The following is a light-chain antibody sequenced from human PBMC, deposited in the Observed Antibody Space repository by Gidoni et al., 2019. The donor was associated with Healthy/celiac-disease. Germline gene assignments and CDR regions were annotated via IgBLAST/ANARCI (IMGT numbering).Light chain of an antibody. CDR3: QQYNNWPLT. V-gene: IGKV3-15*01. Sequence: EIVMTQSPATLSVSPGERATLSCRASQSVSSNLAWYQQKPGQAPRLPICGAPTRATSIPARFSGSGSGTEFTLTISSLQSEDFAVYYCQQYNNWPLTFXEXTKVEIK. CDR1: QSVSSN. CDR2: GAP. J-gene: IGKJ4*01.